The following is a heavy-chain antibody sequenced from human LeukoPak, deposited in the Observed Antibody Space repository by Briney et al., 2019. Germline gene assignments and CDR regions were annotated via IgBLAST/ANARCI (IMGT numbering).Heavy chain of an antibody. CDR2: IIPIFGTA. V-gene: IGHV1-69*13. CDR1: GGTFSSYA. Sequence: SVKVSCKASGGTFSSYAISWVRQAPGQGLEWMGGIIPIFGTANCAQKFQGRVTITADESTSTAYMELSSLRSEDTAVYYCARVRGPAATYYFDYWGQGTLVTVSS. CDR3: ARVRGPAATYYFDY. J-gene: IGHJ4*02. D-gene: IGHD2-2*01.